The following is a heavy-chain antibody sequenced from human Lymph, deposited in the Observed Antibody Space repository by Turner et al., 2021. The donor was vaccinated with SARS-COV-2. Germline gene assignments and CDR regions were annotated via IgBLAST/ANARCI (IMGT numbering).Heavy chain of an antibody. CDR2: MNPDSSDT. CDR1: GYSFTRYD. V-gene: IGHV1-8*01. J-gene: IGHJ6*02. D-gene: IGHD2-2*01. Sequence: QVQLVQSGAEVKKPGGSVKAPCTAPGYSFTRYDINWVRQATGQGLEWMGWMNPDSSDTGYVQKFWGRVTMTRDTSISSAYMELSSLRAEDTAVYYCARGHGHGTSTSCYWDYDFGMDVWGQGTTVTVSS. CDR3: ARGHGHGTSTSCYWDYDFGMDV.